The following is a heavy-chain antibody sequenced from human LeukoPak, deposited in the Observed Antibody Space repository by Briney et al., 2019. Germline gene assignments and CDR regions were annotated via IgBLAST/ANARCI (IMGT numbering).Heavy chain of an antibody. CDR1: GFTFSSYA. Sequence: PGGSLRLSCAASGFTFSSYAMSWVRQAPGKGLEWVSAISGSGGSTYYADSVKGRFTISRDNSKNTLYLQMNSLRAEDTAVYYCARDTPYGDYVNEVDYWGQGTLVTVSS. D-gene: IGHD4-17*01. J-gene: IGHJ4*02. CDR2: ISGSGGST. CDR3: ARDTPYGDYVNEVDY. V-gene: IGHV3-23*01.